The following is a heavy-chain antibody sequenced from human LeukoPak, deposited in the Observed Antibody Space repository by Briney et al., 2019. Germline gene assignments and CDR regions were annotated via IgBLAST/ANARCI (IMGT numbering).Heavy chain of an antibody. D-gene: IGHD6-19*01. CDR2: IWNDGNKK. V-gene: IGHV3-33*01. J-gene: IGHJ4*02. Sequence: GTSLRLSCAASGFTFSYYGMHWVRQAPGRGLEWVAVIWNDGNKKYYADSVTGRFTISRDNSKNTLYLQMNSLRAEDTAIYYCARALYSGGWYGGDYWGQGTLVTVSS. CDR3: ARALYSGGWYGGDY. CDR1: GFTFSYYG.